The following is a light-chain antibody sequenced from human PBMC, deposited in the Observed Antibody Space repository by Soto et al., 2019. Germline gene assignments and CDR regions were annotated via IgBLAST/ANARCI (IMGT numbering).Light chain of an antibody. V-gene: IGKV1-39*01. Sequence: DIQMTQSPSSLSASVGDRVTITCRASQSISSYLNWYQQKPGKAPNLLIYAASSLQSAVPSRFSGSGSGTDFTLTISSRQPEDFATYYCHQSYSTPKITFGQGTRL. CDR3: HQSYSTPKIT. CDR1: QSISSY. CDR2: AAS. J-gene: IGKJ5*01.